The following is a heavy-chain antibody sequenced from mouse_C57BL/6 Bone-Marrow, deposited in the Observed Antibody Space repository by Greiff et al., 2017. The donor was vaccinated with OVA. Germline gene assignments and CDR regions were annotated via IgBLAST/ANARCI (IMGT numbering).Heavy chain of an antibody. CDR2: IHPNSGST. CDR1: GYTFTSYW. Sequence: VQLQQPGAELVKPGASVKLSCKASGYTFTSYWMHWVKQRPGQGLEWIGMIHPNSGSTNYNEKFKSKATLTLDKSSSTAYMQLSSLTSEDSAVYYCANYDYDLAWFAYWGQGTLVTVSA. J-gene: IGHJ3*01. D-gene: IGHD2-4*01. CDR3: ANYDYDLAWFAY. V-gene: IGHV1-64*01.